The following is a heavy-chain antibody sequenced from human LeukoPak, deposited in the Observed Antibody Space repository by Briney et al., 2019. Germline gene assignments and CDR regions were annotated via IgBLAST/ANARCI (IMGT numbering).Heavy chain of an antibody. CDR1: GGSISSSNW. Sequence: SGTLSLTCAVSGGSISSSNWWSWVRQAPGKGLEWIGEIYHSGSTNYNPSLKSRVTISVDKPKNQFSLKLSSVTAADTAVYYCARGVAAVAGYWGQGTLVTVSS. CDR2: IYHSGST. V-gene: IGHV4-4*02. CDR3: ARGVAAVAGY. D-gene: IGHD6-19*01. J-gene: IGHJ4*02.